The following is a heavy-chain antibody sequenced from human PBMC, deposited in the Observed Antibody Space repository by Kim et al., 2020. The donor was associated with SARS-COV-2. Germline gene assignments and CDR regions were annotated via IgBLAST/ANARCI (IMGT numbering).Heavy chain of an antibody. D-gene: IGHD3-10*01. CDR1: GGSFSGYY. V-gene: IGHV4-34*01. J-gene: IGHJ5*02. CDR2: INHRGST. Sequence: SETLSLTCAVYGGSFSGYYWSWIRQPPGKGLEWIGEINHRGSTNYNPSLKSRVTISVDTSKNQFSLKLSSVTAADTAVYYCARDSYYYGSGSGYNWFDPWGQGTLVTVSS. CDR3: ARDSYYYGSGSGYNWFDP.